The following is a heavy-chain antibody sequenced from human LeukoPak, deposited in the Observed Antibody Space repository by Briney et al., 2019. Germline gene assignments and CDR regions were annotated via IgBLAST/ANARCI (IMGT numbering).Heavy chain of an antibody. CDR2: INWNGGST. J-gene: IGHJ4*02. D-gene: IGHD4-17*01. V-gene: IGHV3-20*04. Sequence: GGSLRLSCAASGFTFADYGMSWVRQAPGKGLEWVSGINWNGGSTGYADSVKGRFTISRDNAKNSLYLQMNSLRAEDTALYYCARSMTDDYGDYEYFDYWGQGTLVTVSS. CDR1: GFTFADYG. CDR3: ARSMTDDYGDYEYFDY.